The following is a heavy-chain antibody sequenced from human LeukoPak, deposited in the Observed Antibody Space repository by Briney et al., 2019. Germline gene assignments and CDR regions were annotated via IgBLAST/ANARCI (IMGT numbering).Heavy chain of an antibody. D-gene: IGHD3-10*01. Sequence: PGGSLRLSCAASGFTFSSYAMSWVRQAPGKGLEWVSAISGSGGSTYYADSVKGRFTISRDNSKNTLYLQMNSLRAKDTAVYYCAKDLYYYGSGSPQWGQGTLVTVSS. CDR1: GFTFSSYA. J-gene: IGHJ4*02. CDR2: ISGSGGST. V-gene: IGHV3-23*01. CDR3: AKDLYYYGSGSPQ.